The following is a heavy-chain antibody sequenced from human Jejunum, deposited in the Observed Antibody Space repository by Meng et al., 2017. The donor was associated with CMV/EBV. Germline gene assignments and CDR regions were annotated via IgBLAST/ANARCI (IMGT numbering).Heavy chain of an antibody. CDR1: AGPISGYY. D-gene: IGHD1-26*01. Sequence: VLLQEAGPGLLQSSETLSPTCFVSAGPISGYYWSWIRQPAGKGLEWIGRIYTSGSTHYNPSLKSRLTMSVDLAKNQISLKLSSVTAADTAVYYCARESGSYYWFDPWGQGTLVTVSS. V-gene: IGHV4-4*07. CDR3: ARESGSYYWFDP. CDR2: IYTSGST. J-gene: IGHJ5*02.